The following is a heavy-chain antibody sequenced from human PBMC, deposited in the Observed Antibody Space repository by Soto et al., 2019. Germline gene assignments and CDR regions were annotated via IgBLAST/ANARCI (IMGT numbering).Heavy chain of an antibody. CDR3: ARGYSYGSYWYFDL. D-gene: IGHD5-18*01. V-gene: IGHV1-18*04. CDR1: GFTFIGFG. Sequence: QLQLVQSGTEVKNPGASVKVSCKASGFTFIGFGITWVPQAPGQGLEWMGGITASNGNTNDAQNLQGRVTMTTDTSTSTAYMELWRLRSDDTAVYYCARGYSYGSYWYFDLWGRGTLVTVSS. J-gene: IGHJ2*01. CDR2: ITASNGNT.